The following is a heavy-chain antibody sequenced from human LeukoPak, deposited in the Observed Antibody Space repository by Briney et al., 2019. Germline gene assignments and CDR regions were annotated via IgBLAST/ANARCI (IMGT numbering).Heavy chain of an antibody. J-gene: IGHJ4*02. CDR1: GFTFRSYW. D-gene: IGHD6-13*01. V-gene: IGHV3-7*01. Sequence: GGSLRLSCAASGFTFRSYWMSWVRQAPGKGLEWVANIKQDGSEKYFVDSVKGRFTISRDNAKNSLYLQMNSLRDEDTAAYYCAREARVFSSSWNYVPHSDSWGQGTLVTVSS. CDR3: AREARVFSSSWNYVPHSDS. CDR2: IKQDGSEK.